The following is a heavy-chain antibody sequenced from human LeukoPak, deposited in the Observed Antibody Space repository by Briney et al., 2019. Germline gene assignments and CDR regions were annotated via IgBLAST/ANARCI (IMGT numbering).Heavy chain of an antibody. V-gene: IGHV1-18*01. CDR2: ISAYNGNT. J-gene: IGHJ3*02. CDR1: GYTFTSYG. D-gene: IGHD3-22*01. CDR3: AREGDSDYYDSSGYDAFDI. Sequence: ASVKVSCKASGYTFTSYGISWVRQAPGQGLEWMGWISAYNGNTNYAQKLQGRVTMTTDTSTSTAYMEPRSLRSDDTAVYYCAREGDSDYYDSSGYDAFDIWGQGTMVTVSS.